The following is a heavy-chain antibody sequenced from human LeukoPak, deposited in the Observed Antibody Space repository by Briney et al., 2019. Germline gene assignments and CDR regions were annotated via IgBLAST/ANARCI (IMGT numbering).Heavy chain of an antibody. J-gene: IGHJ5*02. Sequence: SETLSLTCTVSGGSISSHYWSWIRKPPGKGLEWIGYIYYSGSTNYNPSLKSRVTISVDTSKNQFSLKLSSVTAADTAVYYCARRSSIVAGYNWFDPWGQGTLVTVSS. CDR2: IYYSGST. CDR3: ARRSSIVAGYNWFDP. D-gene: IGHD3-22*01. V-gene: IGHV4-59*08. CDR1: GGSISSHY.